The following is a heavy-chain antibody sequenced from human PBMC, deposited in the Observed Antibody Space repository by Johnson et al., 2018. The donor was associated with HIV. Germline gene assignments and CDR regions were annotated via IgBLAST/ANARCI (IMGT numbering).Heavy chain of an antibody. Sequence: VQLVESGGGVVQPGRSLRLSCAACEFTFSRFAMHWVRQAPGKGLEWVAVISYDGNNKYYTDSVKGRFTISRDNSKNTLYLQMNSLRAGDTAVYYCARAGKWSGDAFDIWGQGTTVTVSS. D-gene: IGHD3-10*01. V-gene: IGHV3-30-3*01. J-gene: IGHJ3*02. CDR3: ARAGKWSGDAFDI. CDR1: EFTFSRFA. CDR2: ISYDGNNK.